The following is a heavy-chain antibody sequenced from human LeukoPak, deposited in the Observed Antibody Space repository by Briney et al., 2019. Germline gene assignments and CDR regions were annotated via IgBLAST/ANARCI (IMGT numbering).Heavy chain of an antibody. CDR3: ARGGENSGFDY. CDR1: RFTFTNYS. D-gene: IGHD6-19*01. Sequence: GGSLRLSCAASRFTFTNYSMNWVRQAPGKGLEWVSSISSLSNYIYHADSVKGRFTISRDNAKNSLYLQMNSLRAEDTALYYCARGGENSGFDYWGQGTLVIVSS. CDR2: ISSLSNYI. V-gene: IGHV3-21*01. J-gene: IGHJ4*02.